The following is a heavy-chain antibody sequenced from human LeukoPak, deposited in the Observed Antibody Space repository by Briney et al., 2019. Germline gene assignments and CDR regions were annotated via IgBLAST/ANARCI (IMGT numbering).Heavy chain of an antibody. D-gene: IGHD2-15*01. J-gene: IGHJ4*02. CDR3: ARERDCSGGSCSFLLDY. CDR1: GLTLIDYY. CDR2: ISSSGSTI. Sequence: GRYLRLSCAGSGLTLIDYYMSWLRRPQGKGLDGVSYISSSGSTIYSADSVKGRFTISRDNAKNSLYLQMTGLRAEDTAVYYCARERDCSGGSCSFLLDYWGQGTLVTVSS. V-gene: IGHV3-11*04.